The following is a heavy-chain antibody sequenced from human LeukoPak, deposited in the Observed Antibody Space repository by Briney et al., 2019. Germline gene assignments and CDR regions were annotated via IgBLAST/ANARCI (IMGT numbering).Heavy chain of an antibody. Sequence: SETLSLTCTVSGGSISSGGYYWSWIRQHPEKGLEWIGYIYYSGSTYYNPSLKSRVTISVDTSKNQFSLKLSSVTAADTAVYYCARWDYYDSSGYYWGQGTLVTVSS. CDR2: IYYSGST. CDR3: ARWDYYDSSGYY. J-gene: IGHJ4*02. D-gene: IGHD3-22*01. V-gene: IGHV4-31*03. CDR1: GGSISSGGYY.